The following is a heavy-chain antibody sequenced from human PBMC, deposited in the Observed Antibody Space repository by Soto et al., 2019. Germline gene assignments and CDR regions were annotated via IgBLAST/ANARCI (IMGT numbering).Heavy chain of an antibody. CDR2: ISAYDGKT. Sequence: ASVKVSCKTSGYTFTTYGINWVRQAPGQGLELMGWISAYDGKTTYAEKFQGRVTMTTDTSTSTAYMELRSLRSDDTAIYYCARDPHEFWTSYWFDPWGQGTPVTVSS. V-gene: IGHV1-18*01. CDR3: ARDPHEFWTSYWFDP. CDR1: GYTFTTYG. D-gene: IGHD3-3*01. J-gene: IGHJ5*02.